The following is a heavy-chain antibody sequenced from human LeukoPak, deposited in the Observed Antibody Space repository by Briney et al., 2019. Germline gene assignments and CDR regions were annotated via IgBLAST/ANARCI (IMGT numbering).Heavy chain of an antibody. V-gene: IGHV1-8*03. Sequence: ASVKVSCKASGYTFTSYDINWVRQATGQGLEWMGWMNPNSGNTGYAQKFQGRVTITRNTSISTAYMELSSLRSEDTAVYYCARGRSSSSRAYYCYMDVWGKGTTVTVSS. CDR3: ARGRSSSSRAYYCYMDV. CDR2: MNPNSGNT. J-gene: IGHJ6*03. D-gene: IGHD6-6*01. CDR1: GYTFTSYD.